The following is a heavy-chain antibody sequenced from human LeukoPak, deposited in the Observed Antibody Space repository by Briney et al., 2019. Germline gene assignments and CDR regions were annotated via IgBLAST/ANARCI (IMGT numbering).Heavy chain of an antibody. Sequence: SGGSLRLSCAASGFTFSSYGMHWVRQAPGKGLEWVAFIRYDGSNKYYADSVKGRFTISRDNSKNTLYLQMNSLRAEDTAVYYCAKNSRIAVAGGDFDYWGQGTLVTVSS. V-gene: IGHV3-30*02. CDR1: GFTFSSYG. CDR2: IRYDGSNK. D-gene: IGHD6-19*01. J-gene: IGHJ4*02. CDR3: AKNSRIAVAGGDFDY.